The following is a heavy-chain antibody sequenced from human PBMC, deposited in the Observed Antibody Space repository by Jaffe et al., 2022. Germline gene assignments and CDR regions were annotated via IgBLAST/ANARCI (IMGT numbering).Heavy chain of an antibody. CDR2: IRNAADSYAT. CDR1: GFTFSDSH. V-gene: IGHV3-73*02. CDR3: ARQTDSCHDY. Sequence: EVQLVESGGILVQPGESLKLSCAASGFTFSDSHMHWVRQAPGKGLEWVGHIRNAADSYATAYSASVKGRFTISRDDSKNMAYLQMNSLKTEDTAVYYCARQTDSCHDYWGQGTLVTVSS. D-gene: IGHD2-2*01. J-gene: IGHJ4*02.